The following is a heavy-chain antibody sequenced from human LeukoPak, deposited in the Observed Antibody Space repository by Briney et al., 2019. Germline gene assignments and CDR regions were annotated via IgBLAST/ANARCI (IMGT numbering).Heavy chain of an antibody. CDR2: IYYSGST. CDR1: GFTFSSYE. V-gene: IGHV4-39*07. D-gene: IGHD4-11*01. CDR3: ARYSNYGDYYYYYMDV. Sequence: GSLRLSCAASGFTFSSYEMNWIRQPPGKGLEWIGSIYYSGSTYYNPSLKSRVTISVDTSKNQFSLKLSSVTAADTAVYYCARYSNYGDYYYYYMDVWGKGTTVTVSS. J-gene: IGHJ6*03.